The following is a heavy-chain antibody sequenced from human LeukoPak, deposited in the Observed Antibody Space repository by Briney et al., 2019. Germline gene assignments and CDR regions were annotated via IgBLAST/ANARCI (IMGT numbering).Heavy chain of an antibody. V-gene: IGHV4-39*01. Sequence: SETLSLTCTVSGASIRANHHYWAWVRQPPGKGLEWIGTIFSSGTAYYNPSLRTRVSISVDASKNEFSLRLSAVTAADTGLYYCARIIRTAGYYSNPKSGSFDLWGQGILVTVSS. J-gene: IGHJ5*02. D-gene: IGHD3-22*01. CDR1: GASIRANHHY. CDR3: ARIIRTAGYYSNPKSGSFDL. CDR2: IFSSGTA.